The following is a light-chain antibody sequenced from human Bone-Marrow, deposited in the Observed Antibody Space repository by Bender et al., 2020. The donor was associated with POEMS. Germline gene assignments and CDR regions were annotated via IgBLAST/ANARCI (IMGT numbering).Light chain of an antibody. V-gene: IGLV2-11*01. CDR2: DVI. CDR1: SSDVGNYNF. CDR3: CSYGGSSSLYV. Sequence: QSALTQPRSVSGSPGQSVTISCTGTSSDVGNYNFVSWYQHHPGKAPKLIIYDVIKRPSGVPDRFSGSKSGNTASLTISGLQADDEADYYCCSYGGSSSLYVFGTGTKVTAL. J-gene: IGLJ1*01.